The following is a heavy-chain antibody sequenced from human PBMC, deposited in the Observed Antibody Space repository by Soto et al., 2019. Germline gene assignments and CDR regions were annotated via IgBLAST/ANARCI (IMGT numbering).Heavy chain of an antibody. CDR2: IYYSGST. CDR3: ARLAYYGSGSYQPSPYGMDV. V-gene: IGHV4-39*01. D-gene: IGHD3-10*01. Sequence: SETLSLTCTVSGGSISSSSYYWGWIRQPPGKGLEWIGSIYYSGSTYYNPTLKSRVTISVDTSKNQFSLKLSSVTAADTAVYYCARLAYYGSGSYQPSPYGMDVWGQGTTVTVSS. CDR1: GGSISSSSYY. J-gene: IGHJ6*02.